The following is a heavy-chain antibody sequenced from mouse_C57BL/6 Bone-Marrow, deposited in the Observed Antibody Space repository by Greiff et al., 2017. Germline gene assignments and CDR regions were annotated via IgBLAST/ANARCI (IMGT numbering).Heavy chain of an antibody. Sequence: VQLQQSGPELVKPGASVKISCKASGYAFSSSWMNWVKQRPGKGLEWIGRIYPGDGDTNYNGKFKGKATLTADKSSSTAYMQLISLTSEDSAVYFCARAIDYWGQGTSVTVSS. CDR1: GYAFSSSW. V-gene: IGHV1-82*01. J-gene: IGHJ4*01. CDR2: IYPGDGDT. CDR3: ARAIDY.